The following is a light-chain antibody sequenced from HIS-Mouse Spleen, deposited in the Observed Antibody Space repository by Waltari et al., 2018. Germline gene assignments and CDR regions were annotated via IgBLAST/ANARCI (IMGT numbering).Light chain of an antibody. V-gene: IGLV1-47*01. CDR2: RNN. J-gene: IGLJ3*02. CDR1: SSNLEGNH. CDR3: SSYTSSSSWV. Sequence: QSVLTQPPSASWTPGQLVPISCCAASSNLEGNHVYWYQQLPGTAPKLLINRNNQRPSGVSNRFSGAKAGNTASLTISGLQAEDEADYYCSSYTSSSSWVVGGGTKLTVL.